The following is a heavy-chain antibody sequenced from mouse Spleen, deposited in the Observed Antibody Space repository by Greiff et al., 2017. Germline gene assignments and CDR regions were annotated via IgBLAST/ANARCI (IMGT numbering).Heavy chain of an antibody. CDR2: ISDGGSYT. V-gene: IGHV5-4*02. CDR3: ARDQRGKGAMDY. D-gene: IGHD2-1*01. Sequence: EVMLVESGGGLVKPGGSLKLSCAASGFTFSDYYMYWVRQTPEKRLEWVATISDGGSYTYYPDSVKGRFTISRDNAKNNLYLQMSSLKSEDTAMYYCARDQRGKGAMDYWGQGTSVTVSS. CDR1: GFTFSDYY. J-gene: IGHJ4*01.